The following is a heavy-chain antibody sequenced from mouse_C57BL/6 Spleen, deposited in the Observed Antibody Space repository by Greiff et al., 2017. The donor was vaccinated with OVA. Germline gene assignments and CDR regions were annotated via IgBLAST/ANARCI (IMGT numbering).Heavy chain of an antibody. J-gene: IGHJ4*01. Sequence: EVKLVESGGGLVKPGGSLKLSCAASGFTFSSYAMSWVRQTPEKRLEWVATISDGGSYTYYPDNVKGRFTISRDNAKNNLYLQMSHLKSEDTAMYYCAREGYGRGYAMDYWGQGTSVTVSS. D-gene: IGHD2-14*01. CDR2: ISDGGSYT. CDR1: GFTFSSYA. V-gene: IGHV5-4*01. CDR3: AREGYGRGYAMDY.